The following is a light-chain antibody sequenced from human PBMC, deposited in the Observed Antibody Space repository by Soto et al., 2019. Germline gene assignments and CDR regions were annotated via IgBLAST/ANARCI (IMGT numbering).Light chain of an antibody. J-gene: IGLJ1*01. V-gene: IGLV2-8*01. Sequence: QSALTQPPSASGSPGQSVTLSCTGTSSDVGGYNYVSWYQQHPGKAPKLMIYGVSKRPSGVPDRFSGSKSGNTASLTVSGLQAEDEADYYCSSYAGSNNVFGTGTKVTVL. CDR3: SSYAGSNNV. CDR1: SSDVGGYNY. CDR2: GVS.